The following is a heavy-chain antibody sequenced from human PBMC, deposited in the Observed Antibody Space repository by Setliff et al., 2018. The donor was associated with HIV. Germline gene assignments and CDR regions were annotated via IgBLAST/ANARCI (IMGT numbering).Heavy chain of an antibody. CDR3: ARVGAYYQYYMDV. J-gene: IGHJ6*03. D-gene: IGHD4-17*01. CDR1: GYTFISYG. Sequence: ASVKVSCKASGYTFISYGITWVRQAPGQGLEWMGWISDFKGNTIYAQKFQGRLTMTTDTSTSTAYMELRSLRSDDTAVYYCARVGAYYQYYMDVWDKGTTVTVS. V-gene: IGHV1-18*01. CDR2: ISDFKGNT.